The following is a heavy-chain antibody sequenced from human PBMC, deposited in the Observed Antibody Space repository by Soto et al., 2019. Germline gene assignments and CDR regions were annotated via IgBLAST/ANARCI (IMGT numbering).Heavy chain of an antibody. CDR3: ARERRTGTTLGDTYFYGLDV. CDR2: INPHSGST. D-gene: IGHD1-7*01. CDR1: GYTFTDYY. J-gene: IGHJ6*02. Sequence: QVQLVQSGAEVEKPGVSVKVSCKASGYTFTDYYIHWVRQAPGQGLEWMGWINPHSGSTNYAQKFQGRVTMTRDTSISTAYMEQSRLRSDDTAVYYCARERRTGTTLGDTYFYGLDVWGQGTTVTVSS. V-gene: IGHV1-2*02.